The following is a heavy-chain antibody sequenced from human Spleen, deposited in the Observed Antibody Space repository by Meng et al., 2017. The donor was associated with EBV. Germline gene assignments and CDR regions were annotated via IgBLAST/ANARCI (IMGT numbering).Heavy chain of an antibody. D-gene: IGHD4-23*01. Sequence: QVQLQESGPGLVKPSQTLSLTCAAPGGSISSGGYYWSWIRQPPGKGLEWIGEVNHSGSTNHNPSLKSRVTISVDTSKNQFSLKLRSVTAADTAVYYCARIIDYGSNLWRFDYWGQGTLVTVSS. CDR1: GGSISSGGYY. J-gene: IGHJ4*02. V-gene: IGHV4-31*11. CDR2: VNHSGST. CDR3: ARIIDYGSNLWRFDY.